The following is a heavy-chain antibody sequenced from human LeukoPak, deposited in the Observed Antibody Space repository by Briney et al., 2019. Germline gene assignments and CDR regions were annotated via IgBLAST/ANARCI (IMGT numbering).Heavy chain of an antibody. CDR1: GFTFSSYW. J-gene: IGHJ4*02. CDR2: IKQDGSEK. D-gene: IGHD1-26*01. V-gene: IGHV3-7*03. CDR3: AKDGEWDQAGASFSFDS. Sequence: GGSLRLSCAASGFTFSSYWMSWVRQAPGKGLEWVANIKQDGSEKYYVDSVKGRFTISRDNAKNSLYLQMNSLRADDTAVYYCAKDGEWDQAGASFSFDSWGQGTLVTVSS.